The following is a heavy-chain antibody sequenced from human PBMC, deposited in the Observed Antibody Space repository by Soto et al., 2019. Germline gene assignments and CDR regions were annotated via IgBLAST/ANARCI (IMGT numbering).Heavy chain of an antibody. D-gene: IGHD6-19*01. CDR2: ISYSGNT. Sequence: SETLSLTCAVSGGSISSGGYSWSWIRQPPGKGLEWIGYISYSGNTYYNPSLTSRLTLSVDTSKRQFSLKLRSVTVADTAVYYCARDLGSEQWFFDSWGQGTLVTVS. CDR1: GGSISSGGYS. CDR3: ARDLGSEQWFFDS. V-gene: IGHV4-31*11. J-gene: IGHJ4*02.